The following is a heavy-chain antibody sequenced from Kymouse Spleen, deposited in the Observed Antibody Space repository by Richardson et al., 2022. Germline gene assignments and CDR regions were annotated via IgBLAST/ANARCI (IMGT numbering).Heavy chain of an antibody. V-gene: IGHV3-23*04. CDR1: GFTFSSYA. J-gene: IGHJ6*02. CDR2: ISGSGGST. CDR3: ARGVRGVIIRGYGMDV. D-gene: IGHD3-10*01. Sequence: EVQLVESGGGLVQPGGSLRLSCAASGFTFSSYAMSWVRQAPGKGLEWVSAISGSGGSTYYADSVKGRFTISRDNSKNTLYLQMNSLRAEDTAVYYCARGVRGVIIRGYGMDVWGQGTTVTVSS.